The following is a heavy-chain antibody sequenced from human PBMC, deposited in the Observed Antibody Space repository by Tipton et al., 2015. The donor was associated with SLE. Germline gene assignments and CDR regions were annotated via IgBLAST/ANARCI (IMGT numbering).Heavy chain of an antibody. CDR2: IYGSGTS. J-gene: IGHJ6*02. D-gene: IGHD3-16*01. V-gene: IGHV4-38-2*02. CDR3: ARDPPSSYYYGMDV. Sequence: TLSLTCDVSGYFISRGYYWGWIRQSPEKGLEWIGSIYGSGTSYYNPSLRSRVTISVDTSKNQFSLKLSSVTAADTAVYYCARDPPSSYYYGMDVWGQGTMVTVSS. CDR1: GYFISRGYY.